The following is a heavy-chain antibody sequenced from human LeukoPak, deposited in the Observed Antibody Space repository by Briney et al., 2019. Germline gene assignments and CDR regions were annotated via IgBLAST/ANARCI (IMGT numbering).Heavy chain of an antibody. V-gene: IGHV3-33*01. Sequence: GRSLRLSCAASGFTFSSYGMHWVRQAPGKGLEWVAVIWYDGSNKYYADSVKGRFTISRDNSKNTLYLQMNSLRAEDTAVYYCARRLSGDYDILTGHYYYYGMDVWGQGTTGTVSS. CDR1: GFTFSSYG. CDR3: ARRLSGDYDILTGHYYYYGMDV. D-gene: IGHD3-9*01. J-gene: IGHJ6*02. CDR2: IWYDGSNK.